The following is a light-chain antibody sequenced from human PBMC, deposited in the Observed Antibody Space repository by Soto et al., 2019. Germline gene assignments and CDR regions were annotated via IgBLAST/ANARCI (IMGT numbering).Light chain of an antibody. CDR2: LAS. J-gene: IGKJ5*01. V-gene: IGKV2-28*01. Sequence: IVMTQSALSLPVTPGEPASIFCRYIQSLQHSNGYNYLDWYFQKPGQSPQLXXHLASNRASGVPVRFSGSGSGTDFTLNISSVEAEDVGLYYCMQGVQMPPITFGQGTRLEIK. CDR1: QSLQHSNGYNY. CDR3: MQGVQMPPIT.